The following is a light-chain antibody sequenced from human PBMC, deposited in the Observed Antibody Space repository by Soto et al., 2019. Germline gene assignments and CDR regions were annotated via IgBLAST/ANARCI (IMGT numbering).Light chain of an antibody. J-gene: IGLJ1*01. CDR1: SSNIGSNT. CDR2: GNN. Sequence: QSVLTQPPSASGTPGQRVTISCSGSSSNIGSNTVNWYRQLPGTAPKLLIYGNNQRPSGVPDRFSGSKSGTSASLAISGLQSDDEADYYCAAWGDSLNGYVFGTGTKVTVL. CDR3: AAWGDSLNGYV. V-gene: IGLV1-44*01.